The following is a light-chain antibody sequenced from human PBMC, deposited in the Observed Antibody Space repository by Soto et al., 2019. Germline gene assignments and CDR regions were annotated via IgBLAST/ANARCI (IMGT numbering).Light chain of an antibody. V-gene: IGLV2-23*03. CDR3: CSYAGSSTFVV. Sequence: QSVLTQPASVSGSPGQSIIISCTGTSSDVGSYNLVSWYQQHPGKAPKLRIYEGSKRPSGVSNRFSDSKSGNTASLTISGLQAEDEADYYCCSYAGSSTFVVFGGGTKVTVL. J-gene: IGLJ2*01. CDR2: EGS. CDR1: SSDVGSYNL.